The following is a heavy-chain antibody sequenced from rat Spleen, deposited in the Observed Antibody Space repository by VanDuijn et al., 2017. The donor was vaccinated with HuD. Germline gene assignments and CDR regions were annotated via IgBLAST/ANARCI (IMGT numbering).Heavy chain of an antibody. Sequence: EVQLVESGGGLVQPGRSLKLSCVASGFTFNNYGMAWVRQAPTKGLEWVASISTGGGNTYYRDSVKGRFTISRDNAKSTLYLQMDSLRSEDTATYYCARRTQYRYNYFDYWGQGVMVTVSS. J-gene: IGHJ2*01. D-gene: IGHD1-5*01. CDR2: ISTGGGNT. CDR1: GFTFNNYG. V-gene: IGHV5S13*01. CDR3: ARRTQYRYNYFDY.